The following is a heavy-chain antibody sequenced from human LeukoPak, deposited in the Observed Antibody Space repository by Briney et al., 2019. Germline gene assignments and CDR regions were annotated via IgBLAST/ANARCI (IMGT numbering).Heavy chain of an antibody. CDR1: GYTFTSYY. J-gene: IGHJ6*03. Sequence: ASVKVSCKASGYTFTSYYMHWVRQAPGRGLEWMGKINPSGGSTTYAQKFQGRVTMTGNMSTSTVYMELRSLRSDDTAVYYCARGVAAAGSLAHYYYYYMDVWGKGTTVTISS. CDR2: INPSGGST. D-gene: IGHD6-13*01. V-gene: IGHV1-46*01. CDR3: ARGVAAAGSLAHYYYYYMDV.